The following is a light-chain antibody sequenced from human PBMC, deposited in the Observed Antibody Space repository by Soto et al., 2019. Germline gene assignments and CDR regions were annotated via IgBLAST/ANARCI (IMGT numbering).Light chain of an antibody. CDR2: GVS. Sequence: EIVLTQSPGTLSLSPGESATLSCRASQNIRTSLAWHQQKPGQAPRLLMYGVSTRATGIPARFGGSGSATEFTLTISSLQSEDFAVYYCQQYSQWPLTFGGGTKVDNK. CDR3: QQYSQWPLT. CDR1: QNIRTS. J-gene: IGKJ4*01. V-gene: IGKV3-15*01.